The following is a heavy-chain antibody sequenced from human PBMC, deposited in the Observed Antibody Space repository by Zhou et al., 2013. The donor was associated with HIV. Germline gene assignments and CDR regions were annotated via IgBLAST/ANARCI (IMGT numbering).Heavy chain of an antibody. CDR2: TNPNSGNT. Sequence: QVRLVQSGDEVKKPGASVKVSCKTTGYTFNRYDVSWVRQATGQGLEWMGWTNPNSGNTGFAQKFQDRVTITRNTSISTAYMELSSLRSDDTAVYYCARHRRYGGNSYSFDIWAKGQWSPSLQ. CDR3: ARHRRYGGNSYSFDI. CDR1: GYTFNRYD. D-gene: IGHD2-21*02. J-gene: IGHJ3*02. V-gene: IGHV1-8*03.